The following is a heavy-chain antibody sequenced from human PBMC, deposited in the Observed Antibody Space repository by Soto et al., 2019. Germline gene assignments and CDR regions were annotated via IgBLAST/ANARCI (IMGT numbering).Heavy chain of an antibody. CDR3: VGGQYYFDY. J-gene: IGHJ4*02. D-gene: IGHD3-10*01. CDR1: GFPFTSSG. CDR2: ISYDGSDK. V-gene: IGHV3-30*03. Sequence: QVQLVESGGGVVQPGRSLRLSCAGSGFPFTSSGMHWVREGPDKGLEWVAVISYDGSDKYYADSVKGRFTISRDNSKNMLYLQMNSLRPEDKALYYCVGGQYYFDYRGQGTLVIVSS.